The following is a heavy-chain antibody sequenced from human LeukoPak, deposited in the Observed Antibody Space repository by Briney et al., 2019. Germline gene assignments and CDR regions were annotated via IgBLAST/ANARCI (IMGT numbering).Heavy chain of an antibody. CDR1: GGSISSYY. CDR3: AKVAVTGYNWFDP. Sequence: SETLSLTCTVSGGSISSYYWSWIRQPAGKGLEWIGRIYSSGSTNYNPSFQSRVTMSLDTSKSQFSLKLSSVTAADTAVYYCAKVAVTGYNWFDPWGQGTLVTISS. D-gene: IGHD2-21*02. CDR2: IYSSGST. J-gene: IGHJ5*02. V-gene: IGHV4-4*07.